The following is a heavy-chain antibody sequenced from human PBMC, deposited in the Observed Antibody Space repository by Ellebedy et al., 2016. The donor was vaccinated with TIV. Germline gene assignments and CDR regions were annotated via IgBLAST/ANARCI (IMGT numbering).Heavy chain of an antibody. D-gene: IGHD6-19*01. J-gene: IGHJ4*02. CDR1: GYNFTTYS. V-gene: IGHV1-3*01. Sequence: AASVKVSCKASGYNFTTYSLNWLRQALGQRLEWMGWVHPGNGDPRYSQKFQDRITFTRDTSASTAYMELSSLRSEDTAVYYCARDPRNGWAPIDHWGQGTLVTVSS. CDR3: ARDPRNGWAPIDH. CDR2: VHPGNGDP.